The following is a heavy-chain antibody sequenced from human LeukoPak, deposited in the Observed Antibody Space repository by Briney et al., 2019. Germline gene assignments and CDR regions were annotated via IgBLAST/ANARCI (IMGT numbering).Heavy chain of an antibody. CDR3: AGGYSNEGVFDI. J-gene: IGHJ3*02. CDR2: ISSSGSTI. Sequence: GGSLRLSCAASGFTFSSYEMNWVRQAPGKGLEWVSYISSSGSTIYYADSVKGRFTISRDNAKNSLYLQMNSLRAEDTAVYYCAGGYSNEGVFDIWGQGTMVTVSS. D-gene: IGHD5-18*01. V-gene: IGHV3-48*03. CDR1: GFTFSSYE.